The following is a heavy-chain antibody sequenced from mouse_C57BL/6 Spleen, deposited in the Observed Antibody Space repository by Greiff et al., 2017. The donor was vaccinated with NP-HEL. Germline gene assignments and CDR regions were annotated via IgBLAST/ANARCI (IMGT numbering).Heavy chain of an antibody. Sequence: VKLQESGPELVKPGASVKISCKASGYAFSSSWMNWVKQRPGKGLEWIGRIYPGDGDTNYNGKFKGKATLTADKSSSTAYMQLSSLTSEDSAVYVCANDDGSSDRSDYWGQGTLVTVSA. CDR3: ANDDGSSDRSDY. D-gene: IGHD1-1*01. J-gene: IGHJ3*01. V-gene: IGHV1-82*01. CDR1: GYAFSSSW. CDR2: IYPGDGDT.